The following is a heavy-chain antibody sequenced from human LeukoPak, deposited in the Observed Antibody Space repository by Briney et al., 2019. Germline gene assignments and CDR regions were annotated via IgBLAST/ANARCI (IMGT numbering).Heavy chain of an antibody. CDR2: IYYSGST. CDR3: ARSPSTGPDY. CDR1: GASISSYY. Sequence: SETLSLTCTVSGASISSYYWSWIGQPPGKGLEWIGYIYYSGSTNYNPSLKSRVTMSVDTSKNQFSLNLSSVTAAGTAVYYCARSPSTGPDYWGQGTLVTVSS. D-gene: IGHD1-1*01. J-gene: IGHJ4*02. V-gene: IGHV4-59*08.